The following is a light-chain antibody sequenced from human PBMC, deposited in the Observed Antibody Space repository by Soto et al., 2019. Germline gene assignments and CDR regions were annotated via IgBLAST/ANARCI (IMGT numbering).Light chain of an antibody. CDR2: EAS. Sequence: IPFTQSPSSLSTSVRDSVTVTSLASQGINSYLAWYQQKPGKVPQLLIYEASTLQSGVPSRFSGSGSGTDFTLTISSLQAEDFATYYCQQTRSYPSTFGGGTKVDIK. J-gene: IGKJ4*01. CDR3: QQTRSYPST. CDR1: QGINSY. V-gene: IGKV1-9*01.